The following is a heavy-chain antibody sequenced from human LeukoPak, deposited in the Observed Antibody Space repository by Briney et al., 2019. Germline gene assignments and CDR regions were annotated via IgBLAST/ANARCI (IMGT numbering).Heavy chain of an antibody. CDR2: ISSSGNTL. D-gene: IGHD2-15*01. CDR3: ARDRYCSGGNCYSGFDP. CDR1: GFSFSNYS. J-gene: IGHJ5*02. Sequence: PGGSLRLSCAASGFSFSNYSMNWVGQAPGKGLEWISYISSSGNTLHYADSVKGRFTISRDNAKNSLSLQMNSLRDEDTALYYCARDRYCSGGNCYSGFDPWGQGTLVTVSS. V-gene: IGHV3-48*02.